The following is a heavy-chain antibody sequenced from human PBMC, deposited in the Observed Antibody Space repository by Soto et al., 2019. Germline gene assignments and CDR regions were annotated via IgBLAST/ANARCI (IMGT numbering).Heavy chain of an antibody. J-gene: IGHJ4*02. CDR1: GSSFTGDY. CDR2: VFGNGAGTP. Sequence: QVQLQESGPGLVRPSETLSLTCSVSGSSFTGDYWSWIRQPAGKGLEWIGRVFGNGAGTPIYNSSRKNRVTMSVESSAKQFSVKLTSVAAAETAVYFCARDLPPYDGRRQSAGAFEDWGQGILVTVSS. CDR3: ARDLPPYDGRRQSAGAFED. D-gene: IGHD3-22*01. V-gene: IGHV4-4*07.